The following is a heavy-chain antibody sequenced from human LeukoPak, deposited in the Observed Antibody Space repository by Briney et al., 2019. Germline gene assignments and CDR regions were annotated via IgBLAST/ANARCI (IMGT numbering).Heavy chain of an antibody. D-gene: IGHD2-21*02. CDR2: IYHSGST. Sequence: SETLSLTCAVSGGSISSSNWWSWVRQPPGKGLEWIGEIYHSGSTNYNPSLKSRVTISVDKSKNQFSLKLSSVTAADTAVYYCARRVTAQIVVVTGMGAFDIWGQGTMVTVSS. CDR1: GGSISSSNW. J-gene: IGHJ3*02. CDR3: ARRVTAQIVVVTGMGAFDI. V-gene: IGHV4-4*02.